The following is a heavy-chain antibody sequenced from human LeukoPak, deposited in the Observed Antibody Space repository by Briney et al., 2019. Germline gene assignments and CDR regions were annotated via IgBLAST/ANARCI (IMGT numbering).Heavy chain of an antibody. CDR3: ARDPNMVHPFDY. D-gene: IGHD3-10*01. V-gene: IGHV1-18*04. CDR2: ISAYNGNT. J-gene: IGHJ4*02. CDR1: GYTFTSYY. Sequence: ASVKVSCKASGYTFTSYYMHWVRQAPGQGLEWMGWISAYNGNTNYAQKLQGRVTMTTDTSTSTAYMELRSLRSDDTAVYYCARDPNMVHPFDYWGQGTLVTVSS.